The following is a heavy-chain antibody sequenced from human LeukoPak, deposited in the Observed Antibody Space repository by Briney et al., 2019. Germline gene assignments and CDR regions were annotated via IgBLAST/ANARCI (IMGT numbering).Heavy chain of an antibody. CDR3: ARRASVVVPARYGMDV. D-gene: IGHD2-2*01. J-gene: IGHJ6*04. CDR2: ISSSGSTI. Sequence: GGSLRLSCAASGFTFSSYEMNWVRQAPGKGLEWVSYISSSGSTIYYADSVKGRFTISRDYAKNSLYLQMNSLRAEDTAVYYCARRASVVVPARYGMDVWGKGTTVTVSS. CDR1: GFTFSSYE. V-gene: IGHV3-48*03.